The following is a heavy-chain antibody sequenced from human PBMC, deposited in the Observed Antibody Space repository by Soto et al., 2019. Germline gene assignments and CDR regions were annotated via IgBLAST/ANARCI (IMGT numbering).Heavy chain of an antibody. Sequence: GAPVKVSCTASGYTVTVYEMHLVQQAPGQGLEWMGWINPNSGGTNYAQKFQGRVTMTRDTSISTAYMELSRLRSDDTAVYYCARAGGSFSDFDYWGQGTLATVS. CDR1: GYTVTVYE. J-gene: IGHJ4*02. V-gene: IGHV1-2*02. CDR2: INPNSGGT. CDR3: ARAGGSFSDFDY. D-gene: IGHD1-26*01.